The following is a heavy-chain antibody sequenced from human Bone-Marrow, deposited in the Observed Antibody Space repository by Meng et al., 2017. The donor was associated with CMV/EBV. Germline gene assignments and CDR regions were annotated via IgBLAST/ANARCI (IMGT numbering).Heavy chain of an antibody. CDR2: IKQDGSEK. J-gene: IGHJ3*02. V-gene: IGHV3-7*01. Sequence: GESLKISCAASGFTFSSYSMNWVRQAPGKGLEWVANIKQDGSEKYYVDSVKGRFTISRDNAKNSLYLQMNSLRAEDTAVYYCARDGEWELRLDACAIWGQGKMVTFAS. CDR3: ARDGEWELRLDACAI. D-gene: IGHD1-26*01. CDR1: GFTFSSYS.